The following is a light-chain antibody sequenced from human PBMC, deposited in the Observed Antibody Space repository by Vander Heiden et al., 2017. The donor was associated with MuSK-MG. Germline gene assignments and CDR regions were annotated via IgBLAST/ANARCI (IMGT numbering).Light chain of an antibody. CDR3: QQYNSYSSYT. CDR1: QSISSW. J-gene: IGKJ2*01. Sequence: DIQMTQSPSTLSASVGDRVTITCRASQSISSWLAWYQQKPGKAPKLLIYDASSLESGVPSRFSGSGYGTEFTLTISSLQPDDFAPYYCQQYNSYSSYTFGQGTKMEIK. CDR2: DAS. V-gene: IGKV1-5*01.